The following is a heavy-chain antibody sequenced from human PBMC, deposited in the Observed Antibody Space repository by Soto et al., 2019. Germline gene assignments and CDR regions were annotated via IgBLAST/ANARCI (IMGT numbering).Heavy chain of an antibody. CDR1: GLTFSNYW. J-gene: IGHJ4*02. D-gene: IGHD6-19*01. CDR3: TKVVGLAGQD. V-gene: IGHV3-7*01. Sequence: EVQLEESGGTLVQPGGSLRLSCAASGLTFSNYWMSWVRQAPGKGLEWVANIKQDGREKYYVDSVGGRFTISRDNAKNSLYLQMSSLRAEDTAVYYCTKVVGLAGQDWGQGTLVNVSS. CDR2: IKQDGREK.